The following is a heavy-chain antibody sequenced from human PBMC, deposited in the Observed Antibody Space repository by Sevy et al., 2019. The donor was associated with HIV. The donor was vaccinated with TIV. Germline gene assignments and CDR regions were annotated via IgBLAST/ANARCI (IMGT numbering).Heavy chain of an antibody. J-gene: IGHJ4*02. CDR1: GDTLNVLS. CDR3: ATTKDYYDSSGYPFDD. Sequence: ASVKVSCKVSGDTLNVLSMHWVRQAPGKGLEWMATFDPEDDETFYAQKFQGRVTLTEDTSTGTAYMGLSSLRSEDTALYFWATTKDYYDSSGYPFDDWGQGTLVTVSS. V-gene: IGHV1-24*01. CDR2: FDPEDDET. D-gene: IGHD3-22*01.